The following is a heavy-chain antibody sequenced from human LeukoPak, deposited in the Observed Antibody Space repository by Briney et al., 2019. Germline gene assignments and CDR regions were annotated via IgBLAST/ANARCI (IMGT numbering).Heavy chain of an antibody. Sequence: TTSETLSLTGTVSGGSISSSSYYWDWIRQPPGKGLEWIGSIYYSGSTYYNPSLKSRVTISVDTSKNQFSLKLSSVTAADTAVYYCERHGPRDPYWGQGTLVTVSS. CDR3: ERHGPRDPY. V-gene: IGHV4-39*01. CDR2: IYYSGST. CDR1: GGSISSSSYY. J-gene: IGHJ4*02.